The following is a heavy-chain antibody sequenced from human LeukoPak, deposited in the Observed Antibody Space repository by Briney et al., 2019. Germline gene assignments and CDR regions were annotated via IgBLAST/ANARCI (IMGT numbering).Heavy chain of an antibody. D-gene: IGHD6-19*01. Sequence: SETLSLTCTVSGGSISSYYWSWIRQPPGKGLEWIGYIYYSGSTNCNPSLKSRVTISVDTSKNQFSLKLSSVTAADTAVYYCARWGHSSGWSREGNWFDPWGQGTLVTVSS. V-gene: IGHV4-59*01. CDR1: GGSISSYY. J-gene: IGHJ5*02. CDR3: ARWGHSSGWSREGNWFDP. CDR2: IYYSGST.